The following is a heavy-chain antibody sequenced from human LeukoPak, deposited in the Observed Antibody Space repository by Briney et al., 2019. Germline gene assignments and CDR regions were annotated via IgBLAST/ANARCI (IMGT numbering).Heavy chain of an antibody. V-gene: IGHV4-59*01. J-gene: IGHJ5*02. CDR3: ARDKVDYDSSGYYSHLGFDP. Sequence: SETLSLTCAVYGGSFSGYYWSWISQPPGKGLEWIGYFSYTGSTNYNPSPRSRVTISVDTSKNQFSLKLNSVTAADTAVYYCARDKVDYDSSGYYSHLGFDPWGQGTLVTVSS. CDR1: GGSFSGYY. CDR2: FSYTGST. D-gene: IGHD3-22*01.